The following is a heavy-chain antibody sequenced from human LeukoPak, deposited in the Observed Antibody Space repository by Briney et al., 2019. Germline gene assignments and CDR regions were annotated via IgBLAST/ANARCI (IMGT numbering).Heavy chain of an antibody. CDR2: TYYRSKWYN. CDR3: ARDLDGFEY. Sequence: SQTLSLTCAISGDSVSSNSDAWNWIRQSPSRGLQWLGRTYYRSKWYNDDAVSVQSRISINPDTSNNQFSLQLNSVTPEDPAMYYCARDLDGFEYWGQGTLVTVSS. V-gene: IGHV6-1*01. CDR1: GDSVSSNSDA. J-gene: IGHJ4*02.